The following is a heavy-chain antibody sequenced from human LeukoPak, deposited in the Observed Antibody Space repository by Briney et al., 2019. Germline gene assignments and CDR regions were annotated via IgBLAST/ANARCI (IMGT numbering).Heavy chain of an antibody. Sequence: PGRSLRLSCATSGFTFDDYAMHRVRQAPGKGLEWVSGISWNSDNINYADSVKGRFIISRDNAKNSLYLQMNSLRVDDTAFYYCAASFWSGYRVDYWGQGTVVTVSS. CDR2: ISWNSDNI. CDR1: GFTFDDYA. CDR3: AASFWSGYRVDY. V-gene: IGHV3-9*01. D-gene: IGHD3-3*01. J-gene: IGHJ4*02.